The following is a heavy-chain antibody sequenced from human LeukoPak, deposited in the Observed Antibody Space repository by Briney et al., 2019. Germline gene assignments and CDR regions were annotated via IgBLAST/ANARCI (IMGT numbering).Heavy chain of an antibody. CDR2: ISSSGSTI. CDR3: ATDYDILTGYHNFDY. D-gene: IGHD3-9*01. J-gene: IGHJ4*02. CDR1: GFSFSSHG. Sequence: GGSLRLSCAASGFSFSSHGMSWVRQAPGKGLEWVSYISSSGSTIYYADSVKGRFTISRDNAKNSLYLQMNSLRAEDTAVYYCATDYDILTGYHNFDYWGQGTLVTVSS. V-gene: IGHV3-48*04.